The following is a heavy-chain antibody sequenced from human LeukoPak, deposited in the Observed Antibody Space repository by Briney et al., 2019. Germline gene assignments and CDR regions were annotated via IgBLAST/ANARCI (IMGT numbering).Heavy chain of an antibody. CDR1: GFTFSNYA. J-gene: IGHJ4*02. Sequence: GGSLRLSCAASGFTFSNYAMTWVRQAPGKGLEWVSVIVGSGGATYYADSVKGRFTISRDNSKNTLYLQMNSLRAEDTAVYYCAKGASGPLRYFDWSTYYFDYWGQGTLVTVSS. V-gene: IGHV3-23*01. CDR3: AKGASGPLRYFDWSTYYFDY. CDR2: IVGSGGAT. D-gene: IGHD3-9*01.